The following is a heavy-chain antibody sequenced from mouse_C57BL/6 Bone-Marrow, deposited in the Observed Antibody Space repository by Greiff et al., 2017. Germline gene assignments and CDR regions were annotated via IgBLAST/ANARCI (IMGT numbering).Heavy chain of an antibody. CDR2: IDPSDSYT. V-gene: IGHV1-50*01. CDR3: ARGVFDY. J-gene: IGHJ2*01. Sequence: QVQLQQPGAELVKPGASVKLSCKASGYTFTSYWMQWVKQRPGQGLEWIGEIDPSDSYTNYTQKFKGKATLTVDTSSSTAYMQLSSLTSEDSAVYYCARGVFDYWGQGTTLTVSS. CDR1: GYTFTSYW.